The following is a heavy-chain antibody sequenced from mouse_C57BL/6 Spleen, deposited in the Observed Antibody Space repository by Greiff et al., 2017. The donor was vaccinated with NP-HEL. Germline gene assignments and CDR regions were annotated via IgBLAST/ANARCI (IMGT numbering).Heavy chain of an antibody. Sequence: EVQLQESGPELVKPGASVKMSCKASGYTFTDYNMHWVKQSHGKSLEWIGYINPNNGGTSYNQKFKGKATLTVNKSSSTAYMELRSLTSEDSAVYYCARSITTVVAREGYFDYWGQGTTLTVSS. V-gene: IGHV1-22*01. CDR2: INPNNGGT. D-gene: IGHD1-1*01. CDR3: ARSITTVVAREGYFDY. J-gene: IGHJ2*01. CDR1: GYTFTDYN.